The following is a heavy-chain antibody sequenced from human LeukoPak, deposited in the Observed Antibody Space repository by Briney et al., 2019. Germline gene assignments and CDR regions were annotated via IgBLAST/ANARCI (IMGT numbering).Heavy chain of an antibody. CDR1: GYTFTSYG. J-gene: IGHJ4*02. Sequence: GASVKVSCKASGYTFTSYGISWVRQAPGQGLEWMGWISAYNGNTNYAQKLQGRVTMTTDTPTSTAYMELRSLRFDDTAVYYCAREVRYRNYYDFWSGYYTGFDYWGQGTLVTVSS. CDR3: AREVRYRNYYDFWSGYYTGFDY. V-gene: IGHV1-18*01. CDR2: ISAYNGNT. D-gene: IGHD3-3*01.